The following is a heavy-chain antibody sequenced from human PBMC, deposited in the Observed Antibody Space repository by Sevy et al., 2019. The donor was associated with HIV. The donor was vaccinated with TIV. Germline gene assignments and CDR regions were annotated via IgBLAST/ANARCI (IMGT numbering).Heavy chain of an antibody. CDR3: ARERSCGGDCYYFDY. D-gene: IGHD2-21*02. CDR1: GLNFDDYG. V-gene: IGHV3-20*04. CDR2: INWNGVGT. Sequence: GGSLRLSCAASGLNFDDYGMSWVRQAPGKGLEWVSAINWNGVGTSYADSVKGRFTISRDNAKNSLYVQMNSLRAEDPALYYCARERSCGGDCYYFDYWGQGTLVTVSS. J-gene: IGHJ4*02.